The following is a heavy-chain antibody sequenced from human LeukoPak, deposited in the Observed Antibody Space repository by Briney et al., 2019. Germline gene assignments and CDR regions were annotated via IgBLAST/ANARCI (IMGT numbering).Heavy chain of an antibody. CDR3: ARDFIWFGELTYAFDV. CDR1: GFTFSSYS. V-gene: IGHV3-21*01. CDR2: ISSSSSYI. Sequence: GGSLRLSCAASGFTFSSYSMNWVRQAPGKGLEWVSSISSSSSYIYYADSVKGRFTISRDNAKNSLYLQMNSLRAEDTAVYYCARDFIWFGELTYAFDVWGPGTMVTVSS. J-gene: IGHJ3*01. D-gene: IGHD3-10*01.